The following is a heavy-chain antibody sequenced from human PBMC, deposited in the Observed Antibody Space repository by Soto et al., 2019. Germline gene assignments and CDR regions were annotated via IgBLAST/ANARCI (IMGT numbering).Heavy chain of an antibody. CDR1: RFIFSDYA. D-gene: IGHD1-26*01. Sequence: DVQLLQSGGGLVQPGGTLTLSCAASRFIFSDYAMNWVRQAPGKGLGWVSGIGGSNTDRYYADSVKGRFIISRDNSKNTMYLQMNSLRDDDTAVYYCAKDAVSYNGKWDWFDSWGQGTLVTVSS. V-gene: IGHV3-23*01. CDR3: AKDAVSYNGKWDWFDS. J-gene: IGHJ5*01. CDR2: IGGSNTDR.